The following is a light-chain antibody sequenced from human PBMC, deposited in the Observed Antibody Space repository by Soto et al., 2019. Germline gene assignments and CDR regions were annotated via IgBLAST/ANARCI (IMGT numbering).Light chain of an antibody. J-gene: IGKJ4*01. CDR2: GAS. V-gene: IGKV3-20*01. Sequence: ELVFTQSPGTLSLSPGERATLSCRASQSVSSSYLAWYQQKPGQAPRLLIYGASSRATGIPDRFSGSGSGTDFTLTISRLEPEDFAVYYCQQYGSSPSLTFGGGTKVDI. CDR3: QQYGSSPSLT. CDR1: QSVSSSY.